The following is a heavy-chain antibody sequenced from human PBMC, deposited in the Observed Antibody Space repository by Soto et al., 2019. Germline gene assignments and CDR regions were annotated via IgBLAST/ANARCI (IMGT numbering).Heavy chain of an antibody. D-gene: IGHD3-10*01. J-gene: IGHJ4*02. CDR2: INPANGDT. Sequence: ASVKVSCKSSGYTFTTYPIHWVRQAPGQSLEWMGWINPANGDTGYSQKFQGRVTITRDTSARTAYMELSSLRFEDTAVYYCARKDYYGSEIYHFDYWGQGTLVTVAS. V-gene: IGHV1-3*01. CDR3: ARKDYYGSEIYHFDY. CDR1: GYTFTTYP.